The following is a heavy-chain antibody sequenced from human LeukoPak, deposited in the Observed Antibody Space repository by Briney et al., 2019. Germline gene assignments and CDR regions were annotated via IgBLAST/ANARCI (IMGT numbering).Heavy chain of an antibody. Sequence: GGSLRLSCTASGFTFGDYAMNWVRQAPGKGLEWVGFIRSKAYGGTPEYAASVKGRFTISRDDSKSIAYMQMNRLKTEDTAVYYCTRSGTTLTTYYFDYWGQGTLVTVSS. CDR3: TRSGTTLTTYYFDY. CDR1: GFTFGDYA. CDR2: IRSKAYGGTP. D-gene: IGHD4-11*01. J-gene: IGHJ4*02. V-gene: IGHV3-49*04.